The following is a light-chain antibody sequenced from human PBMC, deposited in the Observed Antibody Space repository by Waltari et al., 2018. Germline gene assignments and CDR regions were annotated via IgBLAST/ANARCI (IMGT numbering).Light chain of an antibody. CDR3: CSYAGDNSLI. J-gene: IGLJ2*01. CDR1: SSVAGNWNL. Sequence: QSALTQPASVSDSPGQSITISCTGISSVAGNWNLCSWYQQHPGKAPKLLIYEATKRPSGVSDRFSGSKSGNTASLTISGLHTEDEAHYYCCSYAGDNSLIFGGGTKVTVL. CDR2: EAT. V-gene: IGLV2-23*01.